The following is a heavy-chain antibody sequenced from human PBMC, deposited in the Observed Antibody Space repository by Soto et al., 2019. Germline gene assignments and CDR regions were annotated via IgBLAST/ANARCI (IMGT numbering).Heavy chain of an antibody. CDR2: TYRDGSS. J-gene: IGHJ6*02. V-gene: IGHV3-53*01. Sequence: PGGSLRLSCAASGFTVSSLYMSWVRQAPGQGLEWVSLTYRDGSSYYADSVKGRFTLSRDISRNTLYLQMNSLRAEDTAVYYCTRAGSDPGNFYISNYYAMDVWGRGTTVTVSS. CDR3: TRAGSDPGNFYISNYYAMDV. CDR1: GFTVSSLY. D-gene: IGHD3-10*01.